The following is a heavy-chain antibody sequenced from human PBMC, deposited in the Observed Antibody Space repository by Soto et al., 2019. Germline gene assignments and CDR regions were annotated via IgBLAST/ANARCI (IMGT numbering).Heavy chain of an antibody. Sequence: SLTCTVFGASINSDDYYWSWIRQPPGKGLEWIGYISHSGNTYYSPSLQSRVAISVDTSRNQFSLRLNSVTAADTAVYYCARASTVTTGAKFDSWGQGALVTVSS. CDR2: ISHSGNT. D-gene: IGHD4-17*01. CDR3: ARASTVTTGAKFDS. J-gene: IGHJ4*02. V-gene: IGHV4-30-4*01. CDR1: GASINSDDYY.